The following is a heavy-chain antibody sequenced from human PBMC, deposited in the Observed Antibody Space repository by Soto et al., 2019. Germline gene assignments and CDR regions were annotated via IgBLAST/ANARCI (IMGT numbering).Heavy chain of an antibody. J-gene: IGHJ4*02. CDR3: ASRLNWNYDDY. CDR1: GFTVSSTY. D-gene: IGHD1-20*01. Sequence: GGSLRLSCAASGFTVSSTYMTWVRQAPGKGLEWVSVIFTDDTTNYADSVKGRFSISRDNSNNTLSLQMNSLRAEDTAVYYCASRLNWNYDDYWGQGTLVTVSS. CDR2: IFTDDTT. V-gene: IGHV3-53*01.